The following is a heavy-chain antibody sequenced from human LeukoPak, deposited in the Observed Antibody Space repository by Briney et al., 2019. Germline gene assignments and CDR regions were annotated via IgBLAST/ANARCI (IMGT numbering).Heavy chain of an antibody. CDR1: GYTLTELS. V-gene: IGHV1-24*01. D-gene: IGHD3-16*02. CDR2: FDPEDGET. CDR3: ATVKVIMITFGGVIVSEYHFDY. Sequence: GASVKVSCKVSGYTLTELSMHWVRQAPGKGLEWMGGFDPEDGETIYAQKFQGRVTMTEDTSTDTAHMELSSLRSEDTAVYYCATVKVIMITFGGVIVSEYHFDYWGQGTLVTVSS. J-gene: IGHJ4*02.